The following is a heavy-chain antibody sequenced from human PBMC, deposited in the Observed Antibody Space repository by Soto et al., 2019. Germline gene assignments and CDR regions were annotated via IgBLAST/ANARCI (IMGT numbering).Heavy chain of an antibody. V-gene: IGHV3-30-3*01. D-gene: IGHD7-27*01. CDR2: ISGDGSNE. CDR1: GFTFINYA. CDR3: ARHLSHLKTGWLDP. Sequence: QEPLVESGGGVVQPGRSLRLSCRVSGFTFINYAMHWVRQAPGKGLEWVAIISGDGSNEYYADSVKGRFTISRDNSRNTLDLQMNSLRADDTAVYYCARHLSHLKTGWLDPWGQGTLVTVSS. J-gene: IGHJ5*02.